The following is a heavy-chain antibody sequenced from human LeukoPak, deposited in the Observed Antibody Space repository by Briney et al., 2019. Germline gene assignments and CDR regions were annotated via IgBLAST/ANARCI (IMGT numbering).Heavy chain of an antibody. D-gene: IGHD2-15*01. CDR1: GFTFSTYA. J-gene: IGHJ6*03. CDR3: ARGSLGYCTRGRCSNSLVLRYYYYTDV. V-gene: IGHV3-23*01. CDR2: ISGSGST. Sequence: GGSLRLSCAASGFTFSTYALSWVRQAPGKGLEWVSTISGSGSTYYADSVKGRFTISRDNSKNTLYLQMNSLRAEDTAVYYCARGSLGYCTRGRCSNSLVLRYYYYTDVWGKGTTVTVS.